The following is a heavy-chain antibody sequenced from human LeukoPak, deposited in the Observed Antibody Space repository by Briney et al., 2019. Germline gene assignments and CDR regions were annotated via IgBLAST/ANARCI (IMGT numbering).Heavy chain of an antibody. J-gene: IGHJ4*02. CDR2: IYSSGST. CDR3: AREGTTVTHFDY. D-gene: IGHD4-17*01. CDR1: GGSISSYY. V-gene: IGHV4-59*12. Sequence: PSETLSLTCIVSGGSISSYYWSWIRQPPGKGLEWFGYIYSSGSTNYNPSLKSRVTISVDTSKNQFSLKLSSVTAADTAVYYCAREGTTVTHFDYWGQGTLVTVSS.